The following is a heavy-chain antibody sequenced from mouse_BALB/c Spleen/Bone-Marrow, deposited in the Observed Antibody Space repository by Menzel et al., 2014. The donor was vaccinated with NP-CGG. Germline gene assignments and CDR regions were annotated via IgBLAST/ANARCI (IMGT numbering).Heavy chain of an antibody. D-gene: IGHD2-14*01. CDR1: GFNIKDYY. J-gene: IGHJ1*01. Sequence: VQLKESGAELVRPGALVKLSYKASGFNIKDYYMYWVKQRPEQGLERIGWIDPENGNTIYDPKFQGKASITVDTSSNTAYLQLSSLTSEDTAVYYCASYYRYDRYFDVWGAGTTVTVSS. V-gene: IGHV14-1*02. CDR3: ASYYRYDRYFDV. CDR2: IDPENGNT.